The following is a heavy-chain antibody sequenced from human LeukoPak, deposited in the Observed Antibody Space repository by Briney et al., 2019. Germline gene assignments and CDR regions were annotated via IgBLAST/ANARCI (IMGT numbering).Heavy chain of an antibody. CDR3: ARVSTAMANGMDV. V-gene: IGHV3-7*01. CDR2: IKEDGTDE. CDR1: GFTFSKFW. Sequence: GGSLRLSCAASGFTFSKFWMHWVRQAPGKRLEWLATIKEDGTDEYHLDSVKGRFTISRDNAKNSLYLQVNSLRAEDTAVYYCARVSTAMANGMDVWGQGTTVTVSS. J-gene: IGHJ6*02. D-gene: IGHD5-18*01.